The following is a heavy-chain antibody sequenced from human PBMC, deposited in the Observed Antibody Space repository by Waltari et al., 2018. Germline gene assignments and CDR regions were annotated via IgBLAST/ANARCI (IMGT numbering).Heavy chain of an antibody. CDR3: ARSSRELLVFFDY. V-gene: IGHV3-53*01. CDR1: GFTVSSNY. Sequence: EVQLVESGGGLIQPGGSLRLSCAASGFTVSSNYMSWVRQAPGKGLEWVSVIYSGGSTYYADSVKGRFTISRDNSKNTLYLQMNSLRAEDTAVYYCARSSRELLVFFDYWGQGTLVTISS. J-gene: IGHJ4*02. CDR2: IYSGGST. D-gene: IGHD1-26*01.